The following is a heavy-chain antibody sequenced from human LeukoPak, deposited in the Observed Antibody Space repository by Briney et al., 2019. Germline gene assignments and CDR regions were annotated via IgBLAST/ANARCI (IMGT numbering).Heavy chain of an antibody. CDR1: GGSISSYY. CDR2: IYYSGST. CDR3: AATYGDYVGRIDY. J-gene: IGHJ4*02. D-gene: IGHD4-17*01. Sequence: PSETLSLTCTVSGGSISSYYWSWIRQPPGKGLEWIGYIYYSGSTNYNPSLKSRVTISVDTSKNQFSLKLSSVTAADTAVYYCAATYGDYVGRIDYWGQGTLVTVSS. V-gene: IGHV4-59*12.